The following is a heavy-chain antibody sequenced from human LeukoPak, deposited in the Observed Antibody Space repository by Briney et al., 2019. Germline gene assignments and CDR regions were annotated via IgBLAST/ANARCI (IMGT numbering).Heavy chain of an antibody. CDR3: ARGGYNPTDFDY. CDR2: IHYTGTT. J-gene: IGHJ4*02. Sequence: ASETLSLTCTVSGGSISSYYWTWLRQPPGRGLVWLGFIHYTGTTNYNPSLKSRVTISVDTSKTQFSLKLSSVTAADTAVYYCARGGYNPTDFDYWGQGTLVTVSS. CDR1: GGSISSYY. V-gene: IGHV4-59*01. D-gene: IGHD5-24*01.